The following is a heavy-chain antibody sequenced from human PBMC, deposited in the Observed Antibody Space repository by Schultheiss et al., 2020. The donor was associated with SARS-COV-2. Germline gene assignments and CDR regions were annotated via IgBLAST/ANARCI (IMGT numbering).Heavy chain of an antibody. Sequence: GGSLRLSCAASGFTFSSYAMSWVRQAPGKGLEWVSYISSSSSTIYYADSVKGRFTISRDNAKNSLYLQMNSLRDEDTAVYYCAKDRGYCSGGSCPTTYWGQGTLVTVSS. CDR3: AKDRGYCSGGSCPTTY. J-gene: IGHJ4*02. CDR2: ISSSSSTI. V-gene: IGHV3-48*02. CDR1: GFTFSSYA. D-gene: IGHD2-15*01.